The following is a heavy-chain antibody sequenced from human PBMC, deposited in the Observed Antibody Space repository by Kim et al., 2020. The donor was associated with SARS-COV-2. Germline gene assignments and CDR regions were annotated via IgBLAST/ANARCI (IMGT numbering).Heavy chain of an antibody. D-gene: IGHD3-9*01. CDR1: GFTFSSYE. Sequence: GGSLRLSCAASGFTFSSYEMNWVRQAPGKGLEWVSYISSSGSTIYYADSVKGRFTISRDNANNSLYLQMNSLRAEYTAVYYCARDVDFDWLPCYYYGMDVWGQGTTVTVSS. CDR3: ARDVDFDWLPCYYYGMDV. V-gene: IGHV3-48*03. CDR2: ISSSGSTI. J-gene: IGHJ6*02.